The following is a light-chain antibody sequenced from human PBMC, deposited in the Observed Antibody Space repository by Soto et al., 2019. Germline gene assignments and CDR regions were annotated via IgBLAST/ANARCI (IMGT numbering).Light chain of an antibody. CDR3: QKYNSAPWT. J-gene: IGKJ1*01. CDR2: AAS. Sequence: DIQMTQSPSSLSASVGDRVTITCRASQDISNYLAWYQQKPGEVPKLLIYAASTLQSGVPSRFSGGASGTDFTLTISSLQPEDVATYYCQKYNSAPWTFGQGTKVDIK. CDR1: QDISNY. V-gene: IGKV1-27*01.